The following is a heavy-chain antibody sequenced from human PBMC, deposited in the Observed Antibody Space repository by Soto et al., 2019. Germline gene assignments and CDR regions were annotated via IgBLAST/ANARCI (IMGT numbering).Heavy chain of an antibody. CDR2: INCDGSET. V-gene: IGHV3-74*01. CDR1: GFTFSTHW. CDR3: AGDSLHHSSVAGDX. Sequence: GGSLILSCAASGFTFSTHWMHWVRQAPGKGLVWVSRINCDGSETTYADSVKGRLTISRDNAKNTLYLQVNNLRVEDTAVYYCAGDSLHHSSVAGDXWGQGALVTVSX. J-gene: IGHJ4*02. D-gene: IGHD3-22*01.